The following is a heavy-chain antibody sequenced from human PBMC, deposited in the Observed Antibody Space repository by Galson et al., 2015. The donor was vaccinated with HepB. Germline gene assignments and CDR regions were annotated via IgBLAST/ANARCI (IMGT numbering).Heavy chain of an antibody. CDR1: GFTFTNYA. J-gene: IGHJ4*02. V-gene: IGHV3-30-3*01. D-gene: IGHD3-16*02. CDR3: AILSYDDFDF. Sequence: SLRLSCAASGFTFTNYAIHWVRQAPGKGLEWLSVVSSDGSNKYYADSVKGRFTVSRDNSKNTLYLQMHSLSAGDTAVYYCAILSYDDFDFWGQGTLVTVSS. CDR2: VSSDGSNK.